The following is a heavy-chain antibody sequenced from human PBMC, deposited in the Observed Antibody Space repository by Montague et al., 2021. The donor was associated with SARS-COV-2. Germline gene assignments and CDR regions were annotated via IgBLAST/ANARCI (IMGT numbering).Heavy chain of an antibody. CDR1: GGSISSYY. CDR3: ARGGYYDYAFDI. V-gene: IGHV4-59*01. CDR2: IYYSGST. Sequence: SETLSLTCTVSGGSISSYYWSWIRQPPWKGLEWIGYIYYSGSTDYNPSLKSRVTISVDTSKNQFSLKLSSVTAADTAVYYCARGGYYDYAFDIWGQGTMVTVSS. J-gene: IGHJ3*02. D-gene: IGHD3-22*01.